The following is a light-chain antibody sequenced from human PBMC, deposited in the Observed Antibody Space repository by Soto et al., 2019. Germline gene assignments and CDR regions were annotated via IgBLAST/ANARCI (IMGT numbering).Light chain of an antibody. CDR2: KAS. Sequence: DSQMTQYPSTLSASIGDRVTITCRAGQSISSWLAWYQQKPGKAPKLLISKASTLQSGVPPRFSGSGSGTEFALTISSLQPDDFATYYCQKYESYPMPFGGGTKVEIK. CDR3: QKYESYPMP. CDR1: QSISSW. V-gene: IGKV1-5*03. J-gene: IGKJ4*01.